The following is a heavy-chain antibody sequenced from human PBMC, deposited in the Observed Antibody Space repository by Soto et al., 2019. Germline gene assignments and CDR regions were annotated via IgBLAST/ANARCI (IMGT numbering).Heavy chain of an antibody. V-gene: IGHV3-7*01. CDR3: ARPPTTGWELLISDY. D-gene: IGHD1-26*01. Sequence: EVQLVESGGDLVQPGGSLRLSCAASGFTFSTYWMTWVRQAPGRGLEWLANIKQDGSEKYYVDSVKGRFTISRDNAKNSLYLQMNSLRAEDTAVYYCARPPTTGWELLISDYWGQGTPVTVSS. CDR2: IKQDGSEK. J-gene: IGHJ4*02. CDR1: GFTFSTYW.